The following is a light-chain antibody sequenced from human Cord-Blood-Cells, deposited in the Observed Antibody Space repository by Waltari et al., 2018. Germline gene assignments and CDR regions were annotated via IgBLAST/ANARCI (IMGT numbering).Light chain of an antibody. V-gene: IGLV1-47*01. J-gene: IGLJ2*01. CDR1: SSNIGRNY. CDR2: RNN. CDR3: AAWDDSLSGRV. Sequence: QSVLTQPPSASGTPGQRVTISCSGSSSNIGRNYVYWYQQLPGTAPNLLIYRNNQRPSGVPDRFSGSKSGISASLAISGLRSEDEADYYCAAWDDSLSGRVFGGGTKLTVL.